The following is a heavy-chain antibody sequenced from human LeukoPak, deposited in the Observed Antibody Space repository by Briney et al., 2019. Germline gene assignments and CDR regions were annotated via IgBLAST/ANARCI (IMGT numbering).Heavy chain of an antibody. CDR2: INHSGST. CDR3: GRGLSGSYWEGWDY. D-gene: IGHD1-26*01. V-gene: IGHV4-34*01. Sequence: SETLSLTCAVYGGSFSGYYWSWIRQPPGKGLEWIGEINHSGSTNYNPSLKSRVTISVDTSKNPFSLKLSSVTAADTAVYYCGRGLSGSYWEGWDYWGQGTLVTVSS. CDR1: GGSFSGYY. J-gene: IGHJ4*02.